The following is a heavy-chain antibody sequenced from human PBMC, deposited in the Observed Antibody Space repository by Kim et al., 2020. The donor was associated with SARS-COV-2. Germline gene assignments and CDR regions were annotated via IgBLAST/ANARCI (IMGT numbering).Heavy chain of an antibody. V-gene: IGHV5-51*01. J-gene: IGHJ6*02. CDR2: IYPGDSDT. CDR3: ARPQGRHPFYIYGMDV. CDR1: GYSFTSYW. Sequence: GESLKISCKGSGYSFTSYWIGWVRQMPGKGLEWMGIIYPGDSDTRYSPSFQGQVTISADKSISTAYLQWSSLKASDTAMYYCARPQGRHPFYIYGMDVWGQGTTVTVSS. D-gene: IGHD4-4*01.